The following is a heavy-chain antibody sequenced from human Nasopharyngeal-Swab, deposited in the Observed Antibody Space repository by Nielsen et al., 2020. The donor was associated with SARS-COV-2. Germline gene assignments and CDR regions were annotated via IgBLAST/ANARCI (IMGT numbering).Heavy chain of an antibody. CDR3: AKHEINYYTLGV. D-gene: IGHD3-22*01. CDR1: GFTFSNFA. V-gene: IGHV3-23*03. CDR2: IYSDGSGT. J-gene: IGHJ6*02. Sequence: GESLKISCAASGFTFSNFAMTWVRQPPGKGPGWVAIIYSDGSGTFYADSVEGRFAISRDNSKNTVHLEMNSLRAEDTAVYYCAKHEINYYTLGVWDQGTTVTVSS.